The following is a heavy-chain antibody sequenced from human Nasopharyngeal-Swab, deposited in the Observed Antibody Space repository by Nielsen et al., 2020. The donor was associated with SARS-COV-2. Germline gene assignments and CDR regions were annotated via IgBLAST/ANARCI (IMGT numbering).Heavy chain of an antibody. CDR2: ISGGSIYI. V-gene: IGHV3-21*01. CDR3: ARDQGIVGDPGGFDL. CDR1: GFTFSSYS. Sequence: GESLKISCAASGFTFSSYSMNWVRQAPGKGLEWVSFISGGSIYIYYADSMKGRFTISRDNAKNSLYLQMNSLRAEDTAVYYCARDQGIVGDPGGFDLWGQGTLVTVSS. D-gene: IGHD1-26*01. J-gene: IGHJ4*02.